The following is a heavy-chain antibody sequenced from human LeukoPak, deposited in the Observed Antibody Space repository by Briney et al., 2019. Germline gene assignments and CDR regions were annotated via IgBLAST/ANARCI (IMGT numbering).Heavy chain of an antibody. CDR2: INTNTGNP. CDR1: GYTFTSYA. D-gene: IGHD5-12*01. CDR3: ARDLRGYSGYGLAQGY. Sequence: GASVKVSCKASGYTFTSYAMNWVRQAPGQGLEWMGWINTNTGNPTYAQGFTGGFVFSLDTSVSTAYLQISSLKAEDTAVYYCARDLRGYSGYGLAQGYWGQGTLVTVSS. V-gene: IGHV7-4-1*02. J-gene: IGHJ4*02.